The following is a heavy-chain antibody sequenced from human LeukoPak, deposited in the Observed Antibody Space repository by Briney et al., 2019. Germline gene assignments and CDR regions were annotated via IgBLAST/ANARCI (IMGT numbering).Heavy chain of an antibody. CDR1: GFTFSTYW. CDR3: AKDSSGYQ. CDR2: IKEDGSEK. Sequence: GGSLRLSCAASGFTFSTYWMSWVRQAPGKGLEWVANIKEDGSEKYYGDSVKGRFTISRDNAKNSLYLEMNSLRVEDTAVYYCAKDSSGYQWGQGTLVTVSS. V-gene: IGHV3-7*01. J-gene: IGHJ4*02. D-gene: IGHD3-22*01.